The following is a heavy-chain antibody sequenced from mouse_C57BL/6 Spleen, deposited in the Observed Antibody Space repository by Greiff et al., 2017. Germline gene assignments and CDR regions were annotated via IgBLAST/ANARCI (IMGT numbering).Heavy chain of an antibody. CDR2: ISYDGSN. D-gene: IGHD1-1*01. V-gene: IGHV3-6*01. CDR3: ASDDYSGSSCWYFDV. J-gene: IGHJ1*03. Sequence: EVKLQESGPGLVKPSQSLSLTCSVTGYSFTSGYYWNWIRQLPGNKLEWMVYISYDGSNNYNPSLKKRISITLDTSQNQCFLKLNSVTTEDTATYYCASDDYSGSSCWYFDVWGTGTTVTVSS. CDR1: GYSFTSGYY.